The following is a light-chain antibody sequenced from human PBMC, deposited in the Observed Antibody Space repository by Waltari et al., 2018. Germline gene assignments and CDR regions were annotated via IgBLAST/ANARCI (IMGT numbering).Light chain of an antibody. V-gene: IGLV3-1*01. CDR1: KLGSKY. Sequence: SYELTQPPSVSVSPGQTASITCSGAKLGSKYVSWYQQKPGQSPVLVIYQDSTPISVFSGSNAGNTATLPISGTQAVDEADYYCQTWDTNTVVFGGGTKLSVL. CDR3: QTWDTNTVV. J-gene: IGLJ3*02. CDR2: QDS.